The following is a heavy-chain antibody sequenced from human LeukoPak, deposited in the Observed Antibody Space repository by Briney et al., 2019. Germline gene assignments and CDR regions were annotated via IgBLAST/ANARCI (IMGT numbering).Heavy chain of an antibody. Sequence: PGGSPRLSCAASGFTFSSYAMSWVRQAPGKGLEWVSAISGSGGSTYYADSVKGRFTISRDNSKNTLYLQMNSLRAEDTAVYYCAKDGSGGSFFDYWGQGTLVTVSS. J-gene: IGHJ4*02. D-gene: IGHD2-15*01. V-gene: IGHV3-23*01. CDR1: GFTFSSYA. CDR3: AKDGSGGSFFDY. CDR2: ISGSGGST.